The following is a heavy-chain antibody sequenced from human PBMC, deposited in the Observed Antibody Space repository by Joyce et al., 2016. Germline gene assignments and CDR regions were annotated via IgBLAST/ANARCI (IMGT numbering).Heavy chain of an antibody. D-gene: IGHD3-3*01. V-gene: IGHV3-30-3*01. CDR3: ARSGGVFGVVNHVDY. CDR1: GFPFSNYA. J-gene: IGHJ4*02. Sequence: QVQLVESGGGVVQPGRSLRLSCAASGFPFSNYAIRWVRQAASKWLGLVTVISNDRDNENYADAVKGRFTNSRDNSKNTLYVHMKSLRVEDTAFFYCARSGGVFGVVNHVDYWGQGTLVAVST. CDR2: ISNDRDNE.